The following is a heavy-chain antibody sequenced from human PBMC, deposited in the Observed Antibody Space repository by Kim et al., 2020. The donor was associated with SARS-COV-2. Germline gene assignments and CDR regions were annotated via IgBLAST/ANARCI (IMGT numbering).Heavy chain of an antibody. V-gene: IGHV4-59*08. J-gene: IGHJ5*02. D-gene: IGHD5-12*01. Sequence: SLKSRVTISVDTSKNQFSLKLSSVTAADTAVYYCARLQIKRWLQFSWFDPWGQGTLVTVSS. CDR3: ARLQIKRWLQFSWFDP.